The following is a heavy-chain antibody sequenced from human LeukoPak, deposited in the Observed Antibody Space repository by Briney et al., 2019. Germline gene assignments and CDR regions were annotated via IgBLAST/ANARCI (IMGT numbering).Heavy chain of an antibody. V-gene: IGHV3-7*03. CDR2: IKQDGGEK. J-gene: IGHJ4*02. Sequence: GGSLRLSCAASGFTFNNYWMRWVRQAPGKGLEWVANIKQDGGEKYSVDSVKGRFTISRDDARNSLYLQMNSLRAEDTAVYYCARYYDSSGYTVFDYWGQGALVTVSS. CDR1: GFTFNNYW. D-gene: IGHD3-22*01. CDR3: ARYYDSSGYTVFDY.